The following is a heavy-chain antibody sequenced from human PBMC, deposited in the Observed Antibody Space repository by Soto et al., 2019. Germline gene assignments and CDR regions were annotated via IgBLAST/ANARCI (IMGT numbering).Heavy chain of an antibody. D-gene: IGHD3-22*01. CDR1: GYTFTSYY. CDR3: ARVGYYYDSSGPLDY. Sequence: ASVKVSCKASGYTFTSYYMHWVRQAPGQGLEWMGIINPSGGSTSYAQKFQGRVTMTRDTSTSTVYMELSSLRSEDTAVYYCARVGYYYDSSGPLDYWGQGTLVTVSS. J-gene: IGHJ4*02. V-gene: IGHV1-46*01. CDR2: INPSGGST.